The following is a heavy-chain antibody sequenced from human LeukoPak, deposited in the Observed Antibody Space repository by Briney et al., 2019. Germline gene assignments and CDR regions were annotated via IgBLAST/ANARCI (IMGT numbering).Heavy chain of an antibody. CDR2: ISYDGSNK. D-gene: IGHD2-2*01. CDR3: AREFDQLHDY. Sequence: GGSLRLSCAASGVTFSSYAMHRVRQAPGKGLEWVAVISYDGSNKYYADSVKGRFTISRDNSKNTLYLQMNSLRAEHTAVYYCAREFDQLHDYWGQGTLVTVSS. CDR1: GVTFSSYA. J-gene: IGHJ4*02. V-gene: IGHV3-30*04.